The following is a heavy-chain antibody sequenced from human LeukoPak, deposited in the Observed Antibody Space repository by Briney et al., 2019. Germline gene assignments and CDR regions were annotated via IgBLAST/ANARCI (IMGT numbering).Heavy chain of an antibody. CDR2: IWYDGSNK. D-gene: IGHD1-26*01. Sequence: GGSLRLSCAASGFTFSSYGMHWVRQAPGKGLEWVAVIWYDGSNKYYADSVKGRFTISRDNSKNTLYLQMNSLRSEDTAVYYCARGGRDNIAVAYWGQGTLVTVSS. CDR3: ARGGRDNIAVAY. V-gene: IGHV3-33*01. J-gene: IGHJ4*02. CDR1: GFTFSSYG.